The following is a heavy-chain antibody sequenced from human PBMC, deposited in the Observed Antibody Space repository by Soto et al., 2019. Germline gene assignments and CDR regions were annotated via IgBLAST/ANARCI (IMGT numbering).Heavy chain of an antibody. J-gene: IGHJ5*02. Sequence: PSETLSLTCSVSGGSITSYNHYWTWIRQAPGKGLECIGYIDYSGTTNYSPSLQGRVTILVDKSKNQFSLSLTSVTAADTAVYYCARGSRGPRWFDPWGQGALVTVSS. CDR3: ARGSRGPRWFDP. D-gene: IGHD5-12*01. V-gene: IGHV4-30-4*01. CDR2: IDYSGTT. CDR1: GGSITSYNHY.